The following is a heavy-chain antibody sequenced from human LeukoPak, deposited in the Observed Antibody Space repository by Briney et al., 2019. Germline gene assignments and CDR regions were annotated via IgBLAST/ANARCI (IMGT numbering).Heavy chain of an antibody. CDR3: ARRGGYCSSTSCLSHYYYYYMDV. CDR2: INHSGST. V-gene: IGHV4-34*01. Sequence: SETLSLTCAVYGGSFSGYYWSWIRQPPGKGLEWIGEINHSGSTNYNPSLKSRVTISVDTSKNQFSLKLSSVTAADTAVYYRARRGGYCSSTSCLSHYYYYYMDVWGKGTTVTISS. D-gene: IGHD2-2*01. J-gene: IGHJ6*03. CDR1: GGSFSGYY.